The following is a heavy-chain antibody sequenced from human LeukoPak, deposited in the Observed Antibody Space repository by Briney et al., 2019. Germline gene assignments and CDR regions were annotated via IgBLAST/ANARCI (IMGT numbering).Heavy chain of an antibody. CDR3: AGYGGNWYHDS. J-gene: IGHJ4*02. V-gene: IGHV4-34*01. Sequence: PSETLSLTCAVYGGSFDIYYWTIVRQPPGKGLEWIGEITYRGKTDYSPSLKSRVTISVDRTTQQFSLRLTSVTAADTGVYYCAGYGGNWYHDSWGQGTLVIVSS. CDR1: GGSFDIYY. CDR2: ITYRGKT. D-gene: IGHD4-23*01.